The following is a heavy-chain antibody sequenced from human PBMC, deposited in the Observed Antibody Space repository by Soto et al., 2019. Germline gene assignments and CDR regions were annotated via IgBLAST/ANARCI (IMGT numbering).Heavy chain of an antibody. CDR3: ASFQTDLTYSRAVAGTEDAFDI. D-gene: IGHD6-19*01. CDR2: ISSSSSTI. J-gene: IGHJ3*02. Sequence: GGSLRLSCAASGFTFSSYSMNWVRQAPGKGLEWVSYISSSSSTIYYADSVKGRFTISRDNAKNSLYLQMNSLRAEDTAVYYCASFQTDLTYSRAVAGTEDAFDIWGQGTMVTVSS. V-gene: IGHV3-48*01. CDR1: GFTFSSYS.